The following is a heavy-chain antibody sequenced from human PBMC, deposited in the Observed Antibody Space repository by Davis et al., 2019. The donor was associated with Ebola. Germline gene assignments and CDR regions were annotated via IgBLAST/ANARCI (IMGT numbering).Heavy chain of an antibody. CDR2: IGTAGDT. J-gene: IGHJ2*01. CDR3: ARVQVTRRYWYFDL. Sequence: GGSLRLSCAASGFTFSSYAMHWVRHATGKGLEWVSAIGTAGDTYYPGSVKGRFTISRENAKNSLYLQMNSLRAGDTAVYYCARVQVTRRYWYFDLWGRGTLVTVSS. V-gene: IGHV3-13*01. CDR1: GFTFSSYA. D-gene: IGHD4-17*01.